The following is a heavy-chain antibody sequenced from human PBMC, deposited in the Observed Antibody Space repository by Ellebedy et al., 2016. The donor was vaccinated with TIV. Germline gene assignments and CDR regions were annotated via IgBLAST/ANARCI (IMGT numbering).Heavy chain of an antibody. CDR2: ISGSGGST. CDR3: AKDSTKD. J-gene: IGHJ4*02. D-gene: IGHD1-26*01. CDR1: GFTFSSYA. V-gene: IGHV3-23*01. Sequence: GEFLKISXAASGFTFSSYAMSWVRQAPGKGLEWVSTISGSGGSTYYADSVKGRFTISRDNSKNTLSLQMNSLRAEDTAVYYCAKDSTKDWGQGTPVTVSS.